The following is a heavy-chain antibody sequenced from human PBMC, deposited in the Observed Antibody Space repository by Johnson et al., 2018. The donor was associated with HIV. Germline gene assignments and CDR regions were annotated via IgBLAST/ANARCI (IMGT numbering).Heavy chain of an antibody. CDR2: IKSKTDGGST. J-gene: IGHJ3*01. CDR3: ARALSDYDSTRTDAFDL. V-gene: IGHV3-64*01. Sequence: EVQLVESGGGVVQPGGSLRLSCAASGFTFSNAWMSWVRQAPGKGLEWVGRIKSKTDGGSTYYATSVKGRFTISRDNSKNTLYLQMGSLRAEDMAVYYCARALSDYDSTRTDAFDLWGQGTMVTVSS. CDR1: GFTFSNAW. D-gene: IGHD3-22*01.